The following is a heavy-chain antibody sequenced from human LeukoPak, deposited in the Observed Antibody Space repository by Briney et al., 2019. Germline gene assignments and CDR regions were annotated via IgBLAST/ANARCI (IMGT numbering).Heavy chain of an antibody. CDR3: ARDRGGAYDFWSGYYTGYFDY. CDR1: GFTFSSYN. V-gene: IGHV3-48*01. Sequence: GGSLRLSCAASGFTFSSYNMNWVRQAPGKGLEWVSYISDSSTTIYYADSVKGRFTISRDNAKNSLCLQMNSLRAEDTAVYYCARDRGGAYDFWSGYYTGYFDYWGQGTLVPVSS. J-gene: IGHJ4*02. D-gene: IGHD3-3*01. CDR2: ISDSSTTI.